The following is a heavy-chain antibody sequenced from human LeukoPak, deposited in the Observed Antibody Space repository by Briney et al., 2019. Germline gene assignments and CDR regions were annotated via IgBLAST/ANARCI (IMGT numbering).Heavy chain of an antibody. J-gene: IGHJ4*02. V-gene: IGHV4-39*07. Sequence: SETLSLTCTVSGGSISSSSYYWGWNRQPPGKGLEGIGSIYYSGSTYYNPSLKSRVTISVDTSKNQFSLKLSSVTAADTAVYYCARVGSWQGGYFDYWGQGTLVTVSS. CDR1: GGSISSSSYY. D-gene: IGHD6-13*01. CDR2: IYYSGST. CDR3: ARVGSWQGGYFDY.